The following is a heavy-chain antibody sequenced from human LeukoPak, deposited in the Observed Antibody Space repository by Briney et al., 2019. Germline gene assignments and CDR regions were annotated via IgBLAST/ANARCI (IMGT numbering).Heavy chain of an antibody. CDR1: GFTVSSTY. J-gene: IGHJ4*02. CDR2: INSGSTYT. V-gene: IGHV3-21*01. Sequence: PGGSLRLSCAASGFTVSSTYMSWVRQTPGKGLEWVSSINSGSTYTYYTESVKGRFTVSRDNAKNPLFLQMNSLRAEDTAIYYCARSLTTLTYEGYWGQGTLVTVSS. CDR3: ARSLTTLTYEGY. D-gene: IGHD1-1*01.